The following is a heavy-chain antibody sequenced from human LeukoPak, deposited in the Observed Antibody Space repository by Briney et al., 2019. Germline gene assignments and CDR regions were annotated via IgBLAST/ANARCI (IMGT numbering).Heavy chain of an antibody. J-gene: IGHJ4*02. V-gene: IGHV3-30*18. CDR3: AKKKTDYSCPSSFDY. Sequence: GGSLRLSGTASGFTFSTYGMQWVRQAPGKGREGGTLISYDGSTKYYSDSVKGRFTLSRDNSKNTLDLQMNSLRAEATAVYYCAKKKTDYSCPSSFDYWGQGTLVTVSS. CDR1: GFTFSTYG. D-gene: IGHD4-11*01. CDR2: ISYDGSTK.